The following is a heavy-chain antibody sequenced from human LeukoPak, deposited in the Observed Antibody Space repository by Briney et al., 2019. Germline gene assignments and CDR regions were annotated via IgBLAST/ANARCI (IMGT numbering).Heavy chain of an antibody. CDR2: IYSDGTT. V-gene: IGHV3-53*01. CDR3: ARGGGGIRYFDSHMDV. CDR1: EFSVSTNC. J-gene: IGHJ6*03. D-gene: IGHD3-9*01. Sequence: PGGSLRLSCEASEFSVSTNCMSWVRQAPGKGLEWVSVIYSDGTTYYADSVKGRFTVSRDKYKNTLYLQMNSLRVEDTAVYYCARGGGGIRYFDSHMDVWGKGPTV.